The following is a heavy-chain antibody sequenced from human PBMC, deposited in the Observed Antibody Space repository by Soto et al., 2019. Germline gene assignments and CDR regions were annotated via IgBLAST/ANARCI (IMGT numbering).Heavy chain of an antibody. D-gene: IGHD2-2*01. V-gene: IGHV3-23*01. CDR1: GFTFSSYA. CDR3: AKVRDQLPYYYYMDV. J-gene: IGHJ6*03. Sequence: GSLRLSFAASGFTFSSYAMSWVRQAPGKGLEWVSAISGSGGSTYYADSVKGRFTISRDNSKNTLYLQMNSLRAADTAVYYCAKVRDQLPYYYYMDVWGKGTTVTVSS. CDR2: ISGSGGST.